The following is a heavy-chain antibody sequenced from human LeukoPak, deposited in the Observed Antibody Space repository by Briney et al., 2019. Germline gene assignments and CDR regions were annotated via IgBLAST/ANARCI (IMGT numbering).Heavy chain of an antibody. CDR2: ISGSGGTT. Sequence: GGSLRLSCVDSTFGVRANYMTWVRQAPGKGLEWVSAISGSGGTTYYAGSVKGRFTISRDNSKNTLYLQMNSLRAEDTAVYYCARGGELGLDYWGQGTLVTVSS. D-gene: IGHD1-26*01. CDR1: TFGVRANY. V-gene: IGHV3-23*01. J-gene: IGHJ4*02. CDR3: ARGGELGLDY.